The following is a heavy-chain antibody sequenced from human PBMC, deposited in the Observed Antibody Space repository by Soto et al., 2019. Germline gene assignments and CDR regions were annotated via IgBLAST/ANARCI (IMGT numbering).Heavy chain of an antibody. J-gene: IGHJ5*02. Sequence: PGGSLRLSCAASGFTFSSYGMHWVRQAPGKGLEWVAVISYDGSNKYYADSVKGRFTISRDNSKNTLYLQMNSLRAEDTAVYYCAKDGEVLRYFDWLLSWFDPWGQGT. CDR3: AKDGEVLRYFDWLLSWFDP. CDR1: GFTFSSYG. CDR2: ISYDGSNK. V-gene: IGHV3-30*18. D-gene: IGHD3-9*01.